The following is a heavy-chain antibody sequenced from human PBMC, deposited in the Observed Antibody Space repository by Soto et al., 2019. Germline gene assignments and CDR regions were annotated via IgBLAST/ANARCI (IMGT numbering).Heavy chain of an antibody. CDR1: GGTFASYS. V-gene: IGHV1-69*06. J-gene: IGHJ6*02. Sequence: QEELVQSGAEVKKPGSSVNVSCKASGGTFASYSITWVRQAPGQRLEWMGEIIPLLKTVNYAQKFQGRVTITGDRSTSTGYMALIRLRSDDTAVYYCARDPVDLFGYMDVWGHGTTVTVS. CDR3: ARDPVDLFGYMDV. D-gene: IGHD6-25*01. CDR2: IIPLLKTV.